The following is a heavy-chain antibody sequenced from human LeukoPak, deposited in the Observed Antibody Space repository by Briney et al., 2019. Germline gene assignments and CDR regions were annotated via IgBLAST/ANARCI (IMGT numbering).Heavy chain of an antibody. CDR1: GGTFSSYA. Sequence: SVKVSCKASGGTFSSYAISWVRQAPGQGLEWMGGIIPIFGSANYAQKFQGRVTITADEATSTAYMELSSLRSEDTAVYYCARRQLRYFDEGFDYWGQGTLVTVSS. CDR2: IIPIFGSA. CDR3: ARRQLRYFDEGFDY. D-gene: IGHD3-9*01. J-gene: IGHJ4*02. V-gene: IGHV1-69*13.